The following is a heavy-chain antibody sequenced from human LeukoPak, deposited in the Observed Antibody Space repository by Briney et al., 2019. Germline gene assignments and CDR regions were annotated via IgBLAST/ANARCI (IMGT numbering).Heavy chain of an antibody. V-gene: IGHV1-69*06. CDR1: GDTFSSYA. J-gene: IGHJ5*02. CDR3: ARRSILTGDYNGDWFDP. CDR2: IFPIFGTA. D-gene: IGHD3-9*01. Sequence: SLKVSCKASGDTFSSYAISWVRQTPGQGLEWMGGIFPIFGTANYAQTFQGRVTITADKSTSTAYMELSSLRSEDTAVYYCARRSILTGDYNGDWFDPWGQGTLVTVSS.